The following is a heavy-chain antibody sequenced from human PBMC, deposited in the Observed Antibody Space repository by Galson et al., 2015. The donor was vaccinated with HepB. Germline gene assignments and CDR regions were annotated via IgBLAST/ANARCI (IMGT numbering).Heavy chain of an antibody. V-gene: IGHV3-21*01. CDR1: GFTFSSYS. CDR3: ARDYRAEEYCSSTSCYLRGRRGWFDP. CDR2: ISSSSSYI. J-gene: IGHJ5*02. Sequence: SLRLSCAASGFTFSSYSMNWVRQAPGKGLEWVSSISSSSSYIYYADSVKGRFTISRDNAKNSLYLQMNSLRAEDTAVYYCARDYRAEEYCSSTSCYLRGRRGWFDPWGQGTLVTVSS. D-gene: IGHD2-2*01.